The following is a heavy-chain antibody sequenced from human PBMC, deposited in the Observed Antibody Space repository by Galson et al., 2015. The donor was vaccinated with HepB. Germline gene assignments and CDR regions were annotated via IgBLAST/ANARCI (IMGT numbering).Heavy chain of an antibody. D-gene: IGHD1-26*01. J-gene: IGHJ4*02. V-gene: IGHV3-30*03. CDR2: ISYDRSYK. CDR3: ASAKVGTTYFDY. Sequence: SLRLSYAASGFTFSHYGMHWVRQAPGKGLEWVAPISYDRSYKYYEDSVKGRFTISRDQIENTLYLQIDSLRPEDTAFYYCASAKVGTTYFDYWGQGTLVTVSS. CDR1: GFTFSHYG.